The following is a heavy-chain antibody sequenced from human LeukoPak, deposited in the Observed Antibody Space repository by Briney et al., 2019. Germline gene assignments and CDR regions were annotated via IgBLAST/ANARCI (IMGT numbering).Heavy chain of an antibody. V-gene: IGHV3-66*01. CDR3: SGYFIVSDPGDY. CDR2: IYKDGTT. D-gene: IGHD2-21*01. CDR1: GFTVSNNF. Sequence: GGSLRLSCAASGFTVSNNFMSWVRQAPGKGLESVSIIYKDGTTYYADSVKGRFTISRDNSKNTVHLQMKGLRAEDTAVYYCSGYFIVSDPGDYWGQGTLVTVSS. J-gene: IGHJ4*02.